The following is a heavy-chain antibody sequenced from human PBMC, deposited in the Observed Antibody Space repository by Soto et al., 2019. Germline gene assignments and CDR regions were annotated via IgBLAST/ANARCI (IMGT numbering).Heavy chain of an antibody. CDR2: ISGSGGST. D-gene: IGHD6-6*01. CDR3: AKRFSSGVAARPDY. CDR1: GFTFSSYA. Sequence: PGGSLRLSCAASGFTFSSYAMSWVRQAPGKGLEWVSAISGSGGSTYYADSVKGRSTISRDNSKNTLYLQMNSLRAEDTAVYYCAKRFSSGVAARPDYWGQGTLVTVS. V-gene: IGHV3-23*01. J-gene: IGHJ4*02.